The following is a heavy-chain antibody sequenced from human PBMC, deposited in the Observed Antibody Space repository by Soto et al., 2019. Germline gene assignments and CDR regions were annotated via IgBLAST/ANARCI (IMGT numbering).Heavy chain of an antibody. V-gene: IGHV3-30-3*01. Sequence: PGGSLRLSCAASGFTFSSYAMHWVRQAPGKGLEWVAVISYDGSNKYYADSVKGRFTISRDNSKNTLYLQMNSLRAEDTAVYYCAKGSAPFRPYYFDYWGQGTLVTVSS. J-gene: IGHJ4*02. CDR3: AKGSAPFRPYYFDY. CDR2: ISYDGSNK. CDR1: GFTFSSYA. D-gene: IGHD6-6*01.